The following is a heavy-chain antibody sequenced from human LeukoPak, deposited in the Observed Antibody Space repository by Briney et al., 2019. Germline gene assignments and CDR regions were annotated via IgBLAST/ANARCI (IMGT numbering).Heavy chain of an antibody. V-gene: IGHV3-30*03. CDR1: RFTFSSYG. Sequence: GGSLRLSCAASRFTFSSYGMHWVRQAPGKGLEWVAIISYDGSNKYYADSVKGRFTISRDNSKNTVYLQMSSLRAEDTALYYCATIGTGDYRDDSWGQGTLVTVSS. D-gene: IGHD3/OR15-3a*01. J-gene: IGHJ5*01. CDR3: ATIGTGDYRDDS. CDR2: ISYDGSNK.